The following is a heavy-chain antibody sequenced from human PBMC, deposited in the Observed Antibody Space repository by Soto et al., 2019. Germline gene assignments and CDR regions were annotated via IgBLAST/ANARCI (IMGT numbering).Heavy chain of an antibody. V-gene: IGHV4-34*01. Sequence: SETLSLTCAVYGGSFSGYYWSWIRQPPGKGLEWIGEINHSGSTNYNPSLKSRVTISVDTSKNQFSLKLSSVTAADTAVYYCARGQEAYGGNSARFDYWGQGTLVTVSS. CDR3: ARGQEAYGGNSARFDY. CDR2: INHSGST. CDR1: GGSFSGYY. D-gene: IGHD4-17*01. J-gene: IGHJ4*02.